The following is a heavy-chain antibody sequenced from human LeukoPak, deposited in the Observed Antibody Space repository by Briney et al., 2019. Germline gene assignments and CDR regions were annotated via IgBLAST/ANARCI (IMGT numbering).Heavy chain of an antibody. D-gene: IGHD6-19*01. CDR1: GGSISSYY. V-gene: IGHV4-59*01. CDR2: IYYSGST. CDR3: AAVTRGWRPVDY. J-gene: IGHJ4*02. Sequence: SETLSLTCTVSGGSISSYYWSWIRQPPGKGLEWIGYIYYSGSTNYIPSLKSRVTISVDTSKNQFSLKLSSVTAADTAVYYCAAVTRGWRPVDYWGQGTLVTVSS.